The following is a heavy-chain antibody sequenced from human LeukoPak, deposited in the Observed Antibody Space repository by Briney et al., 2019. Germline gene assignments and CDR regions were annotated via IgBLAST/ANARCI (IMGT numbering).Heavy chain of an antibody. D-gene: IGHD4-17*01. CDR1: GFTFSSYA. Sequence: GGSLRLSCAASGFTFSSYAMHWVRQAPGKGLEWVAVISYDGSNKYYADSVKGRFTISRDNSKNTLYLQMNSLRAEDTAVYYCGREGGFYGVNFDYWGQGTLVTVSS. V-gene: IGHV3-30*04. CDR3: GREGGFYGVNFDY. CDR2: ISYDGSNK. J-gene: IGHJ4*02.